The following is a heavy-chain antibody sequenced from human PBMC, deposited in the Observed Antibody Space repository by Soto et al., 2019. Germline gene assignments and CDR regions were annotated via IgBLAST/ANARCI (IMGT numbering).Heavy chain of an antibody. CDR2: ARKKVNSYTI. CDR1: GFTFSDHY. CDR3: ARLMGTSFDL. V-gene: IGHV3-72*01. Sequence: GGSRRRSWVASGFTFSDHYMDGGRQAPGKGLEWVGRARKKVNSYTIGYAASVQGRFTISRDDSKNSLYLQMNSLKTEDTAVYFCARLMGTSFDLWGQGTPVTVSS. J-gene: IGHJ4*02. D-gene: IGHD2-8*01.